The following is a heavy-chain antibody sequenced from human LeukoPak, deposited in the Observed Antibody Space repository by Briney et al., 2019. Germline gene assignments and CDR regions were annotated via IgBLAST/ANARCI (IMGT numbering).Heavy chain of an antibody. CDR2: MNPNSGNT. D-gene: IGHD2-2*02. J-gene: IGHJ6*02. CDR1: GYTFTSYD. V-gene: IGHV1-8*01. Sequence: GASVKVSCKASGYTFTSYDINWVRQATGQGLEWMGWMNPNSGNTGYAQKFQGRVTMTRNTSISTAYMELNSLRSEDTAVYYCARVKSCSSTSCYTIYYYYYGMDVWGQGTTVTVSS. CDR3: ARVKSCSSTSCYTIYYYYYGMDV.